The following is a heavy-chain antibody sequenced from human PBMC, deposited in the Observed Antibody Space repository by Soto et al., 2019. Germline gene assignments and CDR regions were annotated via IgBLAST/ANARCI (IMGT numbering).Heavy chain of an antibody. J-gene: IGHJ4*02. Sequence: PLSLTCTVSGGSITTGGSYWSWIRQHPGKGLEWIGNIYHSGNTYYNPSLKSRLTISVYTSKNRFALMVDSVTAADTAVYYCARARFQVLYGKPYFDSWGQGTLVTVSS. CDR2: IYHSGNT. CDR3: ARARFQVLYGKPYFDS. D-gene: IGHD2-2*02. CDR1: GGSITTGGSY. V-gene: IGHV4-31*03.